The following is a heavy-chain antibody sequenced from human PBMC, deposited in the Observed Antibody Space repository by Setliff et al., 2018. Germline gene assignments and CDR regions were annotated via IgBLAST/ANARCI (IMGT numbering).Heavy chain of an antibody. CDR3: ARSRTSSGYYGVTGYGMDV. CDR1: GTSINSHY. CDR2: IYYTGIP. Sequence: PSETLSLTCTVSGTSINSHYWSWIRQTPGKGLQWIGLIYYTGIPTYNPSLEGRITMSVDRSKNQFSLRLTSVTAADTAMYYCARSRTSSGYYGVTGYGMDVWGQGTTVTVSS. D-gene: IGHD3-22*01. J-gene: IGHJ6*02. V-gene: IGHV4-59*11.